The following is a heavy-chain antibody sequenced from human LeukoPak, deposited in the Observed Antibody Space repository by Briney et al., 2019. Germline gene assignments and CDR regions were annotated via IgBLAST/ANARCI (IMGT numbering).Heavy chain of an antibody. CDR1: GFTFSNFW. J-gene: IGHJ4*02. CDR2: IKQDGSEK. V-gene: IGHV3-7*01. CDR3: ARRYCSGGSCYPGPYYFDY. D-gene: IGHD2-15*01. Sequence: GGSLRLSCAASGFTFSNFWMSWVRQAPGKGLEWVANIKQDGSEKFYVDSVKGRFTISRDNAKNSLYLQMNSLRAEDTAVYYCARRYCSGGSCYPGPYYFDYWGQGTLVTVSS.